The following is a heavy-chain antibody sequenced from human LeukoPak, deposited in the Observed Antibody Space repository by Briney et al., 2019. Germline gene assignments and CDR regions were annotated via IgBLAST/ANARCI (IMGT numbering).Heavy chain of an antibody. CDR3: ARGTAKYSSSSSYFDY. Sequence: SETLSLTCAVSGGSISSSNWWSWVRQPPGKGLEWIGGIYHSGSTNYNPSLKSRVTISVDKSKNQFSLKLSSVTAADTAVYYCARGTAKYSSSSSYFDYWGQGTLVTVSS. CDR2: IYHSGST. D-gene: IGHD6-6*01. V-gene: IGHV4-4*02. CDR1: GGSISSSNW. J-gene: IGHJ4*02.